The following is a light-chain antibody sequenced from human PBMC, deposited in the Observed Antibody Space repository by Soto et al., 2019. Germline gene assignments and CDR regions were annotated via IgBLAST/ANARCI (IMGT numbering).Light chain of an antibody. CDR2: GAS. J-gene: IGKJ2*01. Sequence: ELVLPPSPGTLSFTPGERYTLSFRSSQSVSSNHLSWYQQRPGQSPRRLIFGASKRATGIPDRFSGSGSGTDFTLTISSLEPEDFAVYYCQKYGSTPYNCGQGPKGDIK. CDR1: QSVSSNH. CDR3: QKYGSTPYN. V-gene: IGKV3-20*01.